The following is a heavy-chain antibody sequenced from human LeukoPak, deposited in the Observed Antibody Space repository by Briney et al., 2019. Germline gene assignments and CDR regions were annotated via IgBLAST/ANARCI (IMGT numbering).Heavy chain of an antibody. J-gene: IGHJ6*02. Sequence: GGSLRLSCAASGFTVSSNYMSWVRQAPGKGLEWVSVIYSGGSTYYADSAKGRFTISRHNSKNTLYLQMNSLRAEDTAVYYCARISYGDYGYYYYGMDVWGQGTTVTVSS. V-gene: IGHV3-53*04. D-gene: IGHD4-17*01. CDR3: ARISYGDYGYYYYGMDV. CDR1: GFTVSSNY. CDR2: IYSGGST.